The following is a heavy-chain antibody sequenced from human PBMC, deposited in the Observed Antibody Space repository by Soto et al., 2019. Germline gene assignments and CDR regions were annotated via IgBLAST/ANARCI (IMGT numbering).Heavy chain of an antibody. CDR3: AAGYCSTTNCYVTWFDP. D-gene: IGHD2-2*01. CDR1: GVTLSSYI. J-gene: IGHJ5*02. V-gene: IGHV1-69*02. CDR2: IIPILGIA. Sequence: SVKVSCKASGVTLSSYIVNWVRQAPGQGLEWMGRIIPILGIANYAQKFQGRVTLTADKFTSTAYMELSSLRSEDTAVYYCAAGYCSTTNCYVTWFDPWGQGTLVTVSS.